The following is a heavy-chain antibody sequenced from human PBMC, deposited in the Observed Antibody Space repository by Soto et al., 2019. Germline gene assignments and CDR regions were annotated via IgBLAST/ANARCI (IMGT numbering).Heavy chain of an antibody. J-gene: IGHJ5*02. V-gene: IGHV4-34*01. CDR1: GGSFSGYY. Sequence: SETLALTCADYGGSFSGYYWSWIRQPPGKGLEWIGEINHSGSTNYNPSLKSRVTISVDTSKNQFSLKLSSVTAADTAVYYCARRKIQLWSEGHNWFDPWGQGTLVTVSS. CDR3: ARRKIQLWSEGHNWFDP. CDR2: INHSGST. D-gene: IGHD5-18*01.